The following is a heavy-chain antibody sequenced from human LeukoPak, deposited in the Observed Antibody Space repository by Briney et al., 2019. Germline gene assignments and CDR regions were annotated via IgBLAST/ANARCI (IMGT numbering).Heavy chain of an antibody. CDR1: GFTFNSYV. V-gene: IGHV3-23*01. J-gene: IGHJ6*03. Sequence: GGSLRLSCAASGFTFNSYVMNWVRQAPGKGLEWVSAISGSGGRTYYADSVKGRFTISRDNSKNTLYLQVNSLRAEDTAVYYCAKGQGIYYYYMDVWGKGTTVTVSS. CDR3: AKGQGIYYYYMDV. CDR2: ISGSGGRT.